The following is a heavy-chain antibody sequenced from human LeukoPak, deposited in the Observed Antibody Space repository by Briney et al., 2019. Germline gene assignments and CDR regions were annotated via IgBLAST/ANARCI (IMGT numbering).Heavy chain of an antibody. CDR2: INHSGRT. Sequence: PSETLSLTCAVYGGSLRGYYWSWIRQPLGKGLEWIGEINHSGRTNYNPSLKSRVTISIDTSENQFSLKLTSVTAADTALYYCARSDADGWDSWGQGSLVTVSS. J-gene: IGHJ4*02. V-gene: IGHV4-34*01. CDR3: ARSDADGWDS. D-gene: IGHD4-17*01. CDR1: GGSLRGYY.